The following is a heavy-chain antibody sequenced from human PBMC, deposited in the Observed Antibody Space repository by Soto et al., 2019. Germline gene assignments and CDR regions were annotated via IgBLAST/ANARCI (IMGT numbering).Heavy chain of an antibody. D-gene: IGHD2-2*02. Sequence: EVQVVESGGGLVQPGGSLRLSCAASGFTVSSNYMTWVRQAPGKGLEWDSLIYSGGSTYYADSVKGRFTVSRDNSKNTLYLQMNSLRAEDTAVYYCARALTYCSSTSCYNFYYYMDVWGKGTTVTVSS. J-gene: IGHJ6*03. CDR1: GFTVSSNY. CDR3: ARALTYCSSTSCYNFYYYMDV. CDR2: IYSGGST. V-gene: IGHV3-66*01.